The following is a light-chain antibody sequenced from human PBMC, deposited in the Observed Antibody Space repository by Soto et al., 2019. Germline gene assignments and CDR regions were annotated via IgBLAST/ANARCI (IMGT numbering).Light chain of an antibody. Sequence: DIQMTKSPSNLSASVGDRVTITCRASQSISSCLGWYQQKPGKAPKLLIYKASSLESGVPSRFSGSGSGTEFTLTISRLQRDDFATYYCQEFHSFSPTFGQGTKVEIK. CDR2: KAS. CDR1: QSISSC. J-gene: IGKJ1*01. CDR3: QEFHSFSPT. V-gene: IGKV1-5*03.